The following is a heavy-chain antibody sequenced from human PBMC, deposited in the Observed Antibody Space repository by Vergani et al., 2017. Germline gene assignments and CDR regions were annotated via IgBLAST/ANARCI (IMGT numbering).Heavy chain of an antibody. D-gene: IGHD5-18*01. CDR2: IYYSGST. J-gene: IGHJ4*02. CDR3: ARVRGYSYGLDY. V-gene: IGHV4-59*01. Sequence: QVQLQQWGAGLLKPSETLSLTCTVSGGSISSYYWSWIRQPPGKGLEWIGYIYYSGSTNYNPSLKSRVTISVDTSKNQFSLKLSSVTAADTAVYYCARVRGYSYGLDYWGQGTLVTVSS. CDR1: GGSISSYY.